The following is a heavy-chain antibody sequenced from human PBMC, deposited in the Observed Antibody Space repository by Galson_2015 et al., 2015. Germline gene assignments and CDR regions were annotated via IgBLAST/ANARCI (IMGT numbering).Heavy chain of an antibody. CDR2: IYYSGST. J-gene: IGHJ4*02. CDR3: ARGSVVLVGAY. V-gene: IGHV4-59*01. D-gene: IGHD2-15*01. Sequence: SETLSLTCTVSGGSISTYYWSWIRQPPGKGLEWIGYIYYSGSTNYNPSLKSRVTMSVDTSKNQFSLKLSSVTAADTAVYYCARGSVVLVGAYWGQGTQVTVSS. CDR1: GGSISTYY.